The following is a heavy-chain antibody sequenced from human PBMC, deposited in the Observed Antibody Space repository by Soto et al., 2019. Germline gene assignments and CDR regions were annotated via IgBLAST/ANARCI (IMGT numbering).Heavy chain of an antibody. Sequence: PSETLSLTCTVSGGSVSSGSYYWSWIRQPPGKGLEWIGYIYYSGSTNYNPSLKSRVTISVDTSKNQFSLKLSSVTAADTAVYYCARDDYDFWSGYQWVGMDVWGQGTTVTVSS. CDR1: GGSVSSGSYY. D-gene: IGHD3-3*01. CDR3: ARDDYDFWSGYQWVGMDV. V-gene: IGHV4-61*01. CDR2: IYYSGST. J-gene: IGHJ6*02.